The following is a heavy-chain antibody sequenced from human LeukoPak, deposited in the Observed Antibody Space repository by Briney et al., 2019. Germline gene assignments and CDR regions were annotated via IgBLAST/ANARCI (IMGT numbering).Heavy chain of an antibody. Sequence: GGSLRLSCAASEFSVGSNYMTWVRQAPGKGLEWVSLIYSGGSTYYADSVKGRFTISRDNSKNTLYLQMNSLRAEDTAVHYCAKERVDIVVVVRGYYFDYWGQGTLVTVSS. CDR3: AKERVDIVVVVRGYYFDY. D-gene: IGHD2-15*01. V-gene: IGHV3-66*01. CDR2: IYSGGST. J-gene: IGHJ4*02. CDR1: EFSVGSNY.